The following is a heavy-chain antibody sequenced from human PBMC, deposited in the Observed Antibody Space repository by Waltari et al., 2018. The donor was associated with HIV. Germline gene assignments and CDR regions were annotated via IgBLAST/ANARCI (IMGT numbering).Heavy chain of an antibody. CDR2: IYYTGST. CDR1: GGSVGRSGFS. V-gene: IGHV4-30-2*06. D-gene: IGHD2-15*01. Sequence: QLRLQESGPGLLKPSQTLSLTCNVSGGSVGRSGFSWIWYRQSPGKGLEWIGYIYYTGSTYYNPSLKSRVNISLDRSKNQFSLRLSYVSAADTAVYYCARDRFCNGNGCSPSDAFDVWGQGRMVTVSS. CDR3: ARDRFCNGNGCSPSDAFDV. J-gene: IGHJ3*01.